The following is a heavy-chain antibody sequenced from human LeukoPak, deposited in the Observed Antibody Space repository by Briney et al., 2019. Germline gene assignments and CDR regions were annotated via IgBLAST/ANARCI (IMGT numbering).Heavy chain of an antibody. D-gene: IGHD3-9*01. V-gene: IGHV1-69*04. CDR1: GGTFSSYA. Sequence: SVKVSCKASGGTFSSYAISWVRQAPGQGLEWMGRIIPILGIANYAQKFQGRVTITADKSTSTAYMELSSLRSEDTAVYYCARGLGYYDILTGYQKGGYYFDYWGQGTLVTVSS. CDR2: IIPILGIA. CDR3: ARGLGYYDILTGYQKGGYYFDY. J-gene: IGHJ4*02.